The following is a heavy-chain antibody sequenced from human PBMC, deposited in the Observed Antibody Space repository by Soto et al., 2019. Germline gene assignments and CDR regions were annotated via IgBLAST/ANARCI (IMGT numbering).Heavy chain of an antibody. D-gene: IGHD1-7*01. Sequence: QVQLVQSGAEMKEPGSSVKVSCKTSGGTFSSSAISWLRQAPGQGLEWRGGILPLFRTPDYAQKFQGRVTXAXDQXTSTPYMELSSLRSEDTAVYYCATDHDRLQVGGNYCCILDVWGQGTTIPVSS. CDR2: ILPLFRTP. CDR3: ATDHDRLQVGGNYCCILDV. V-gene: IGHV1-69*05. J-gene: IGHJ6*02. CDR1: GGTFSSSA.